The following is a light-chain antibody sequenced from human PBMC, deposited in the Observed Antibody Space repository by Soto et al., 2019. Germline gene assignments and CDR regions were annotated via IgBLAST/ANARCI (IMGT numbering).Light chain of an antibody. CDR3: QSYDSSLSAYV. V-gene: IGLV1-40*01. CDR1: SSNIGAGYD. CDR2: LNT. J-gene: IGLJ1*01. Sequence: QSVLTRPPSVSVAPGQRVTISCTGTSSNIGAGYDVHWYQQPPGAAPKLLIYLNTNRPSGVPGRFSGSKSDTSASLAITGLQAEDEADYYCQSYDSSLSAYVFGSGTKVTV.